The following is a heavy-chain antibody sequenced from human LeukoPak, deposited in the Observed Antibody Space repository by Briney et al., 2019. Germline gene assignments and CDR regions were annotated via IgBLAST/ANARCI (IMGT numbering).Heavy chain of an antibody. Sequence: PSETLSLTCTVSGGSISSYYWSWIRQPPGKGLEWIGYIYYSGSTNYNPSLKSRVTISVDTSKNQFSLKLSSVTAADTAVYYCARHGEYSSSSTSHYFDYWGQGTLVTVSS. D-gene: IGHD6-6*01. J-gene: IGHJ4*02. V-gene: IGHV4-59*08. CDR3: ARHGEYSSSSTSHYFDY. CDR2: IYYSGST. CDR1: GGSISSYY.